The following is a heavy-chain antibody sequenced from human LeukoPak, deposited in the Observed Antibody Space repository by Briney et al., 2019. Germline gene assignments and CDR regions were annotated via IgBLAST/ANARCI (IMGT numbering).Heavy chain of an antibody. J-gene: IGHJ4*02. D-gene: IGHD6-19*01. V-gene: IGHV4-31*03. CDR3: ARRYSYSSLPDY. CDR2: IYYSGST. CDR1: GGSINSGGYY. Sequence: PSETLSLTCTVSGGSINSGGYYWSWIRQHPGKGLEWIGYIYYSGSTYYNPSLKSRVTISVDTSKNQFSLKLSSVTAADTAVYYCARRYSYSSLPDYWGREPWSPSPQ.